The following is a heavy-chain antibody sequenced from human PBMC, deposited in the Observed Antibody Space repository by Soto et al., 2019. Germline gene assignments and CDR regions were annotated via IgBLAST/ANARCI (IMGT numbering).Heavy chain of an antibody. J-gene: IGHJ4*02. V-gene: IGHV3-23*01. CDR1: GFTFSSYA. D-gene: IGHD3-22*01. CDR3: AKSPGMYYYDSSGYYHYDY. CDR2: ISGSGDST. Sequence: GGSLRLSCAASGFTFSSYAINWVRQAPGKGLEWVSTISGSGDSTYYADSVKGRFTISRDNSKNTLYLQMNSLRAEDTAVYYCAKSPGMYYYDSSGYYHYDYWGQGTLVTVSS.